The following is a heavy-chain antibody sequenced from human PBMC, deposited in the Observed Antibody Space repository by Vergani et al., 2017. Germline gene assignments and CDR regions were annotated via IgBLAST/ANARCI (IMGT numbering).Heavy chain of an antibody. CDR1: GFTFSSYG. Sequence: QVQLVESGGGVVQPGGSLRLSCAASGFTFSSYGMHWVRQAPGKGLEWVAFIRYDGSNKYYADSVKGRFTISRDNSKNTLYLQMNSLRAEDTAVYYCAKERPQVRYFDXLPPPHCCHYGMDVWGQGTTVTVSS. CDR2: IRYDGSNK. J-gene: IGHJ6*02. V-gene: IGHV3-30*02. D-gene: IGHD3-9*01. CDR3: AKERPQVRYFDXLPPPHCCHYGMDV.